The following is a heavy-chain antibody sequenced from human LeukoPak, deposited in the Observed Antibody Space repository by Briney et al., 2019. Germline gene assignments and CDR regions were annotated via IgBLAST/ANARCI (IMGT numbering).Heavy chain of an antibody. D-gene: IGHD2-2*01. V-gene: IGHV3-74*01. J-gene: IGHJ4*02. CDR2: INGYGSST. Sequence: GGSLRLSCAASGFTFVSYWMHWVRQAPGKGLVWVSRINGYGSSTDFADSVKGRFTISRDNSKNTLYLQMNSLSAEDTAVYYCAKSRSSSSSHFDYWGQGTLVTVSS. CDR3: AKSRSSSSSHFDY. CDR1: GFTFVSYW.